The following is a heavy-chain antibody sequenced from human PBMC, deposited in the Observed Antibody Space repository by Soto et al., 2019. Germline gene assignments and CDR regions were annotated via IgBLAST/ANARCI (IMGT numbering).Heavy chain of an antibody. V-gene: IGHV1-46*01. CDR2: INPSGGNT. CDR1: GYTFTSDY. Sequence: QVQLVQSGAEVKNPGASVKVSCKASGYTFTSDYMHWVRQAPGQGLEWMGIINPSGGNTRYAQKVQGRVTMTRDTSTSTVYLELSSLRSEDTAVYYCARDFDTSGAFDYWGQGSLVIVSS. D-gene: IGHD6-19*01. J-gene: IGHJ4*02. CDR3: ARDFDTSGAFDY.